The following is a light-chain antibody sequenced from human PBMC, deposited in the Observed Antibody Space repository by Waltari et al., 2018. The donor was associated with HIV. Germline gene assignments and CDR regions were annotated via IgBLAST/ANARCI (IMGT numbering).Light chain of an antibody. CDR2: KAS. V-gene: IGKV1-5*03. J-gene: IGKJ2*01. CDR3: QQYTSYPVT. CDR1: QSISSW. Sequence: DIQMTQAHSTLSASIGDRVTIPCRASQSISSWLAWYQQKPGKAPKLLIYKASSLESGVPSRFSGSGSGTEFTLTISSLQPDDFATYYCQQYTSYPVTCGQGTKLEIK.